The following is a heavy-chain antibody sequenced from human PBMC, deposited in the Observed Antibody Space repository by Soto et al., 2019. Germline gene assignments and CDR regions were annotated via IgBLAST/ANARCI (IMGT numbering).Heavy chain of an antibody. D-gene: IGHD3-3*01. V-gene: IGHV3-23*01. J-gene: IGHJ4*02. Sequence: EVQLLESGGGLVQPGGSLRLSLAASGFTFSNYAMSWVRQAPGKGLEWVAAISGSDGRTYYADSVKGRFTISRDNSKNTLYLQMNSLRAEDTAVYYCAKDEIFGVVIDYFHYWGQGTLVSVSS. CDR1: GFTFSNYA. CDR2: ISGSDGRT. CDR3: AKDEIFGVVIDYFHY.